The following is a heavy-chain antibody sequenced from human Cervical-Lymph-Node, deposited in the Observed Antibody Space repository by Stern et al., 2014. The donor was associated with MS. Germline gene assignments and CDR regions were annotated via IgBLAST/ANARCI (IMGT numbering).Heavy chain of an antibody. V-gene: IGHV5-51*03. CDR1: GYSFTSDW. CDR3: ERRGSRSLNYYGMDV. CDR2: IDPGDPDT. D-gene: IGHD2-15*01. J-gene: IGHJ6*02. Sequence: EVQLVESGAEVKKPGESLKISCKGSGYSFTSDWIGWVRQMPGQGLEWMGIIDPGDPDTRYSPSVQGQVTISADKSISTAYLQWSSLKASDTAMYYCERRGSRSLNYYGMDVWGQGTTVTVSS.